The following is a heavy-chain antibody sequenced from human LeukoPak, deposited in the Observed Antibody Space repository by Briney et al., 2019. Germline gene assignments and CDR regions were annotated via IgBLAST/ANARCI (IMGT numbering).Heavy chain of an antibody. CDR1: GYTFTSYY. CDR2: INAGNGNT. Sequence: ASVKVSCKASGYTFTSYYMHWVRQAPGQRLEWMGWINAGNGNTKYSQKFQGRVTITRDTSASTAYMELSSLRSEDTAVYYCARALGYCSGGSCCSRFVSWFDPWGQGTLVTVSS. CDR3: ARALGYCSGGSCCSRFVSWFDP. V-gene: IGHV1-3*01. J-gene: IGHJ5*02. D-gene: IGHD2-15*01.